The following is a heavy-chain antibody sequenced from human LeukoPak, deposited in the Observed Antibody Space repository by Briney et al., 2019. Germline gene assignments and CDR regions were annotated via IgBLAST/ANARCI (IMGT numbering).Heavy chain of an antibody. Sequence: GGSLRLSCAASGFTFSSYGMHWVRQAPGKGLEWVAVIWYDGSNKYYADSVKGRFTISRDNSKNTLYLQMNSLRAEDTAVYYYPRDPVTMVRGVITYYYYGMDVWGQGTTVTVSS. J-gene: IGHJ6*02. CDR3: PRDPVTMVRGVITYYYYGMDV. CDR2: IWYDGSNK. CDR1: GFTFSSYG. V-gene: IGHV3-33*01. D-gene: IGHD3-10*01.